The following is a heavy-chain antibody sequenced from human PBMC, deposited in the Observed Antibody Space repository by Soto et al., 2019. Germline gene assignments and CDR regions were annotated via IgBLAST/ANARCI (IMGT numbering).Heavy chain of an antibody. CDR2: IYYSGST. CDR3: ARQAYSSGSSWFDP. V-gene: IGHV4-59*08. J-gene: IGHJ5*02. Sequence: SETLSLTCTVSGGSISSYYWSWIRQPPGKGLEWIGYIYYSGSTNYNPSLKSRVTISVDTSKNQFSLKLSSVTAADTAVYYCARQAYSSGSSWFDPWGQGTLVTVSS. D-gene: IGHD6-19*01. CDR1: GGSISSYY.